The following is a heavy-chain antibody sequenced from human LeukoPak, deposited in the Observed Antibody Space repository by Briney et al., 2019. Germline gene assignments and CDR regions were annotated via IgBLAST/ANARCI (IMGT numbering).Heavy chain of an antibody. CDR1: GFSLSTYG. Sequence: PGASLRLSCAASGFSLSTYGVSWVRQPPGKGLEWVSGITGTGGSTYYADSVKGRFTVSRDTSKNTLYLQMNSLRAEDTAIYYCAKDHGTAVAVFYYWGRGPLVTVSS. J-gene: IGHJ4*02. D-gene: IGHD6-19*01. V-gene: IGHV3-23*01. CDR2: ITGTGGST. CDR3: AKDHGTAVAVFYY.